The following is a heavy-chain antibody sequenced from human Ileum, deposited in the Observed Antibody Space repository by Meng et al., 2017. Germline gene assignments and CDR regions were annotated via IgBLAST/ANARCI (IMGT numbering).Heavy chain of an antibody. CDR2: ISAYNGNT. V-gene: IGHV1-18*01. Sequence: ASVKVSCKASGYTFTSYGISWVRQAPGQGLEWMGWISAYNGNTNYVQKLQGRVTMTTDTSTSTAYMELRSLRSDDTAVYYCARDGVYPWYSSSWYEFDIWGQGTMVTVSS. J-gene: IGHJ3*02. CDR1: GYTFTSYG. CDR3: ARDGVYPWYSSSWYEFDI. D-gene: IGHD6-13*01.